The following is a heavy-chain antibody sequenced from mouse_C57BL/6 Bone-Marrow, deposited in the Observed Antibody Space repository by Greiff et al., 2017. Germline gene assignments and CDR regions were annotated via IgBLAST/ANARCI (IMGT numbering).Heavy chain of an antibody. CDR2: IDPSDSYT. V-gene: IGHV1-69*01. Sequence: QVQLQQSGAELVMPGASVKLSCKASGYTFTSYWMHWVKQRPGQGLEWIGEIDPSDSYTNYNQKFKGKSTLTVDKSSSTAYMQLSSLTSEDAAAYYCARDGDYYGSSPDYWGQGTTVTVSS. CDR3: ARDGDYYGSSPDY. J-gene: IGHJ2*01. D-gene: IGHD1-1*01. CDR1: GYTFTSYW.